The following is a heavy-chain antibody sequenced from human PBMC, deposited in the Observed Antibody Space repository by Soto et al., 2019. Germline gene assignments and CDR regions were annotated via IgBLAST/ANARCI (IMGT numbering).Heavy chain of an antibody. CDR2: ISTSSGTI. J-gene: IGHJ4*02. D-gene: IGHD5-12*01. CDR1: GCNFRAYT. Sequence: GGPLSRSCLTSGCNFRAYTMSWVSTATGKGLEWISYISTSSGTIHYADSVEGRFTISRDNAKYSLYLEMKSLRDEDTAVYYCARDSSPYGTSGYDYWGQGTLVTVSS. CDR3: ARDSSPYGTSGYDY. V-gene: IGHV3-48*02.